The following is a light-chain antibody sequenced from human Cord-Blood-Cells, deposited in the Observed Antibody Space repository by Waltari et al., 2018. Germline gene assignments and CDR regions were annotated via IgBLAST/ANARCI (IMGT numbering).Light chain of an antibody. CDR2: DVS. J-gene: IGLJ3*02. V-gene: IGLV2-14*01. CDR1: SSDVGGYNS. CDR3: SSYTSSSTWV. Sequence: QSALTQPASVSGSPGQSITISCTGTSSDVGGYNSVSWYQQHPGKAPKLMVYDVSKRPSRVSNRFSGSKPGNAASLTISGLQAEDGADYYCSSYTSSSTWVFGGGTKLTVL.